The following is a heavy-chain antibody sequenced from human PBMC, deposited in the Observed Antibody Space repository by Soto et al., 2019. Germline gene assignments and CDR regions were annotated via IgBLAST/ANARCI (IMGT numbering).Heavy chain of an antibody. J-gene: IGHJ6*02. V-gene: IGHV3-73*02. Sequence: EVQLVESGGGLVQPGGSLKLSCAASGFTFSGSAIHWVRQASGKGLEWVGRIRDKVNKYATAYAASVTGRFTISRDDSKNMAYLQINSLKTDEPGVYYCGYDFWSGYYSVGQTSGMDVWGQGTTVTVSS. CDR1: GFTFSGSA. CDR2: IRDKVNKYAT. D-gene: IGHD3-3*01. CDR3: GYDFWSGYYSVGQTSGMDV.